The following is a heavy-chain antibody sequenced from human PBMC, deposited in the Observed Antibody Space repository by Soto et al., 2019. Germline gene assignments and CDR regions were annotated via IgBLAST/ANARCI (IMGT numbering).Heavy chain of an antibody. CDR2: IRYDGSNT. V-gene: IGHV3-33*01. Sequence: GGSLRLSCAASGFTFSGYGMHWVRQAPGKGLEWVAVIRYDGSNTYYADSVKGRFTISRDNPKNTLYLQMNSLRAEDTAVYYCARDGVGATTYFGYFDSWGQGTLVTVSA. D-gene: IGHD1-26*01. CDR1: GFTFSGYG. J-gene: IGHJ4*02. CDR3: ARDGVGATTYFGYFDS.